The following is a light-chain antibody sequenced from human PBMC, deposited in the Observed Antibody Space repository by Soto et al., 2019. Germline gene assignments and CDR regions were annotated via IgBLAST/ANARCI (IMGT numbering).Light chain of an antibody. CDR1: QSVNNY. V-gene: IGKV3-11*01. CDR2: DVS. J-gene: IGKJ4*01. CDR3: QQRINWPLT. Sequence: EIVLTQSPATLSLSPGERATLSCRASQSVNNYLAWYQQKPGQAPRLLIYDVSNRATGIPARFSGSGSGTDFTLTISSLEREDFAVYYCQQRINWPLTFGGGTKVDIK.